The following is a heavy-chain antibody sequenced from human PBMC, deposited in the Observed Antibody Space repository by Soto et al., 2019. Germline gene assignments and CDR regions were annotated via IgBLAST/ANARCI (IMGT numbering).Heavy chain of an antibody. D-gene: IGHD3-10*01. V-gene: IGHV4-61*08. CDR3: ARENPSGSGSYFYDY. Sequence: SETLSLTCSVSGGSVSSGGYYWSWIRQHPGKGLEWIGYIYDSGSTNYNPSLKSRVTISVDTSKNQFSLKLSSVTAADTAVYYCARENPSGSGSYFYDYWGQGTLVTVSS. CDR1: GGSVSSGGYY. CDR2: IYDSGST. J-gene: IGHJ4*02.